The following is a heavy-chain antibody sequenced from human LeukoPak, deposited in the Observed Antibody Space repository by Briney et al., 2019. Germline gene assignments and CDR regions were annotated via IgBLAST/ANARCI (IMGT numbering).Heavy chain of an antibody. CDR2: IYYSSTT. V-gene: IGHV4-39*01. Sequence: SETLSLTCTVSGGSISSYYWGWFRQPPGKGLEWIGSIYYSSTTYCNPSLKSRVTISVDTSKNQFSLKLTSVTAADTAVYYCARQYSSSSEAYFDYWGQGTLVTVSS. CDR1: GGSISSYY. CDR3: ARQYSSSSEAYFDY. J-gene: IGHJ4*02. D-gene: IGHD6-6*01.